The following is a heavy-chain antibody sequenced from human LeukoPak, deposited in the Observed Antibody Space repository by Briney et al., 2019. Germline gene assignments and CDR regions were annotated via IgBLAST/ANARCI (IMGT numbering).Heavy chain of an antibody. J-gene: IGHJ4*02. CDR1: GFTFSSYA. V-gene: IGHV3-23*01. CDR2: MSGNGGST. Sequence: GGSLRLSCAASGFTFSSYAMSWVCQAPGKGLEWVSSMSGNGGSTYYADSVKGRFTISRDNSENTVYLQINRLRAEDTAVYYCAKDRAYGLLTGSSTYFDFWGQGTLVTVSS. CDR3: AKDRAYGLLTGSSTYFDF. D-gene: IGHD3-9*01.